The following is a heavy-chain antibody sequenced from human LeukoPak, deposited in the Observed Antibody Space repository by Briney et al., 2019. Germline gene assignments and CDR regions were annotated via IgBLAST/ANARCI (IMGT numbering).Heavy chain of an antibody. Sequence: GRSLRLSCAASGFTFSSYAMHWVRQAPGKGLEWVAVISYDGSNKYYADSVKGRFTISRDNSKNTLYLQMNSLRAEDTAVYYCARDDPSTMVRGVILYYFDYWGQGTLVTVSS. CDR2: ISYDGSNK. D-gene: IGHD3-10*01. V-gene: IGHV3-30-3*01. J-gene: IGHJ4*02. CDR1: GFTFSSYA. CDR3: ARDDPSTMVRGVILYYFDY.